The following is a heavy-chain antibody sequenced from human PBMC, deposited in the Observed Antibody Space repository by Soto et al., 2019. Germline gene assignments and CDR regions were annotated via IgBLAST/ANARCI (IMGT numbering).Heavy chain of an antibody. CDR3: ARPWVVSGGSYQSGFDY. CDR1: GGSISSSIYY. D-gene: IGHD1-26*01. Sequence: SETLSLTCTVSGGSISSSIYYWGWIRQPPGKGLEWIGSIYYSGSTYYNPSLKSRVTISVDTSKNQFSLKLSSVTAADTAVYYCARPWVVSGGSYQSGFDYWGKGTLVNV. V-gene: IGHV4-39*01. J-gene: IGHJ4*02. CDR2: IYYSGST.